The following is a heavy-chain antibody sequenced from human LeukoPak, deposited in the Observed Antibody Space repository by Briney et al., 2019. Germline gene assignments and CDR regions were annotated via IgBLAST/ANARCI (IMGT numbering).Heavy chain of an antibody. CDR2: IITIFGTA. Sequence: SVTVSCKASGGTFSSYAISWVRQAPGQGLEWMGGIITIFGTANYAQKFQGRVTVTTDESTSTAYMELSSLRSEDTAVYYCARAVKYSSGHFVYWGQGTLVTVSS. D-gene: IGHD6-19*01. V-gene: IGHV1-69*05. CDR3: ARAVKYSSGHFVY. CDR1: GGTFSSYA. J-gene: IGHJ4*02.